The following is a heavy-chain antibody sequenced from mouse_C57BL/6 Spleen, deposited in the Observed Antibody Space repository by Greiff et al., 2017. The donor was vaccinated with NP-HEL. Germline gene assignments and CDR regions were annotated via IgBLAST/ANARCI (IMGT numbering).Heavy chain of an antibody. Sequence: EVQLVESGGDLVKPRGSLKLSCAASGFTFSSYGMSWVRQTPDKRLEWVATISSGGSYTYYPDSVQGRFTISRDNAKNTLYLQMSSLKSEDTAMYYCARRRDDPRYFDVWGTGTTVTVSS. CDR1: GFTFSSYG. CDR2: ISSGGSYT. D-gene: IGHD2-3*01. V-gene: IGHV5-6*01. J-gene: IGHJ1*03. CDR3: ARRRDDPRYFDV.